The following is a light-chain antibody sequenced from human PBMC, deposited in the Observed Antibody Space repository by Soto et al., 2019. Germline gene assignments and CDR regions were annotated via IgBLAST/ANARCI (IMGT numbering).Light chain of an antibody. CDR3: QRYNNWPLT. CDR2: GAS. V-gene: IGKV3-15*01. Sequence: EIVMTQSPASLSLSPGERATLSCRASQSVGNNLAWYQQKPGQAPRLLIYGASTRATGIPSRFSGSGSGTDFTLTISSLQSEDFAVYYCQRYNNWPLTFGGGTKV. CDR1: QSVGNN. J-gene: IGKJ4*01.